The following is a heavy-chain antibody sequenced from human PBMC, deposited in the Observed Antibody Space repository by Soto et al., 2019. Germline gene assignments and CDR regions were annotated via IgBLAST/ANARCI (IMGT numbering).Heavy chain of an antibody. D-gene: IGHD1-1*01. CDR1: GFTFSSYA. Sequence: ESGGGVVQPGRSLRLSCAASGFTFSSYAMHWVRQAPGKGLEWVAVIAYDGRNKYYADSVKGRFTISRDNSKNTLYLQMNSLRLEDTAVYYCARELERVFDYWGQGTLVTVSS. J-gene: IGHJ4*02. CDR3: ARELERVFDY. CDR2: IAYDGRNK. V-gene: IGHV3-30*04.